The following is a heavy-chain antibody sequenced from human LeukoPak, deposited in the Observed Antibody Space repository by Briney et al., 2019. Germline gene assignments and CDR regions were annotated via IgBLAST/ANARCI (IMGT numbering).Heavy chain of an antibody. D-gene: IGHD2-2*01. V-gene: IGHV4-59*01. CDR3: ARVFPSSGWFDP. CDR2: IYYSGST. Sequence: PSETLSLTCTVSGGSISSYYWSWIRQPPGKGLEWIGYIYYSGSTNYNPSLKSRVTIPVDTSKNQFSLKLSSVTAADTAVYYCARVFPSSGWFDPWGQGTLVTVSS. J-gene: IGHJ5*02. CDR1: GGSISSYY.